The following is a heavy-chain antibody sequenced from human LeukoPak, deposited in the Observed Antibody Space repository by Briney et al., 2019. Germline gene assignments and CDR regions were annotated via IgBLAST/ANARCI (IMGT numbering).Heavy chain of an antibody. J-gene: IGHJ3*02. CDR3: ARDGQSGFWSGSYPDAFDI. CDR2: IKQDGSEK. D-gene: IGHD1-26*01. Sequence: GGSLRLSCAASGFTFSSYWMSWVSQAPGKGLEWVANIKQDGSEKYYVDSVKGRFTISRDNAKNSLYLQMNSLRAEDTAVYYCARDGQSGFWSGSYPDAFDIWGQGTMVTVSS. V-gene: IGHV3-7*03. CDR1: GFTFSSYW.